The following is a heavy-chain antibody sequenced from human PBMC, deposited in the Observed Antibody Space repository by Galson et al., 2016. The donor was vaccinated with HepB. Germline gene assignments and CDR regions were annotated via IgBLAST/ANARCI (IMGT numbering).Heavy chain of an antibody. D-gene: IGHD3-10*01. CDR3: ARLPYGSGHYLQH. J-gene: IGHJ1*01. CDR1: GYTFRNHW. Sequence: QSGAEVKKPGESLRISCKASGYTFRNHWIAWVRQMPGKGLESMGIIYPGDSDTRYAPSFRGQVTISADMSINTAYLQWTSLQASDTGIYFCARLPYGSGHYLQHWGQGTLVTVS. V-gene: IGHV5-51*01. CDR2: IYPGDSDT.